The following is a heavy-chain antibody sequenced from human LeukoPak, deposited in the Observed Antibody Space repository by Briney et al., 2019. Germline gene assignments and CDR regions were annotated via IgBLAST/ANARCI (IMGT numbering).Heavy chain of an antibody. D-gene: IGHD2-15*01. Sequence: PSQTLSLTCAVSGGSISSGGSSWSWIRQPPGKGLEWIGYIYHSGSTYYNPSLKSRVTISVDRSKNQFSLKLSSVTAADTAVYYCARAGGYCSGGSCYSNWFDPWGQGTLVTVSS. CDR2: IYHSGST. V-gene: IGHV4-30-2*01. CDR3: ARAGGYCSGGSCYSNWFDP. J-gene: IGHJ5*02. CDR1: GGSISSGGSS.